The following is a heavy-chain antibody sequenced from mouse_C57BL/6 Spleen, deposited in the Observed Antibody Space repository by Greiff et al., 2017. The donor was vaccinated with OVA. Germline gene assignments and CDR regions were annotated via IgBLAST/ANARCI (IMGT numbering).Heavy chain of an antibody. J-gene: IGHJ2*01. V-gene: IGHV5-9*01. D-gene: IGHD2-4*01. Sequence: EVQGVESGGGLVKPGGSLKLSCAASGFTFSSYTMSWVRQTPEKRLEWVATISGGGGNTYYPDSVKGRFTISRDNAKNTLYLQMSSLRSEDTALYYCARQGDYDDDGYYFDYWGQGTTLTVSS. CDR2: ISGGGGNT. CDR3: ARQGDYDDDGYYFDY. CDR1: GFTFSSYT.